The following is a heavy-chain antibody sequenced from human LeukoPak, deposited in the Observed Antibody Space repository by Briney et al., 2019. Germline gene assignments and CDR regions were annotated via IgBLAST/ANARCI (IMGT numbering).Heavy chain of an antibody. Sequence: GGSLRLSCAASGFAFSSYAMSWVRQAPGKGPEWVSGISGSGDRTYYTDSVKGRFTISRDNSKNTVYLQMNSPRVEDTAVYYCANGEWEPIVYFHQGGQGTLVTVSS. D-gene: IGHD1-26*01. CDR3: ANGEWEPIVYFHQ. CDR1: GFAFSSYA. J-gene: IGHJ1*01. CDR2: ISGSGDRT. V-gene: IGHV3-23*01.